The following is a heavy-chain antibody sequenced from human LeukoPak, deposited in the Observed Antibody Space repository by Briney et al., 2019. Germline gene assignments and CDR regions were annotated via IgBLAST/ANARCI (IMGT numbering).Heavy chain of an antibody. CDR1: GYTFTGQY. J-gene: IGHJ4*02. Sequence: ASVKVSCKASGYTFTGQYMHWVRQAPRQGLEWMGWINPNSGGTNYAQKFQGRVTMTRDTSISTAYMELSRLRSDDTAVYYCARDSEYSSGWYYFDYWGQGTLVTVSS. CDR3: ARDSEYSSGWYYFDY. CDR2: INPNSGGT. D-gene: IGHD6-19*01. V-gene: IGHV1-2*02.